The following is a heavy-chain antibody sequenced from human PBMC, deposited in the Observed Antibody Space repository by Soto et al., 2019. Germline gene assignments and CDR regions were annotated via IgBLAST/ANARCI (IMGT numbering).Heavy chain of an antibody. CDR3: ARYVHGDYAWFDP. V-gene: IGHV1-69*13. CDR2: IIPIFGTA. D-gene: IGHD4-17*01. J-gene: IGHJ5*02. CDR1: GGTLSSYA. Sequence: SVKIYCKASGGTLSSYAMSWVRQAPGQGLEWMGGIIPIFGTANYAQKFQGRVTITADESTSTAYMELSSLRSEDTAVYYCARYVHGDYAWFDPWGQGTLVTVSS.